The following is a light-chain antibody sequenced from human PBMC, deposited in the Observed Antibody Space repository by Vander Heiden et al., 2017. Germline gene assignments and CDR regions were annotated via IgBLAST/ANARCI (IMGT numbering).Light chain of an antibody. CDR1: TMGDKY. Sequence: SFELTQPPSLSVSPGQTASITCSAHTMGDKYVSWYQQKPGQSPVLVIYQDNKRPSGIPERFSGSNSGNTATLTISGTQAMDEADYYCQAWDTTYYFVFGSGTKV. CDR3: QAWDTTYYFV. CDR2: QDN. V-gene: IGLV3-1*01. J-gene: IGLJ1*01.